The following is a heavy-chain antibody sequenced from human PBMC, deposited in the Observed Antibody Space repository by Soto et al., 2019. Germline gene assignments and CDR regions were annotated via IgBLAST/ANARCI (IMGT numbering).Heavy chain of an antibody. CDR2: ISGSGGST. J-gene: IGHJ4*02. V-gene: IGHV3-23*01. D-gene: IGHD3-3*01. CDR3: AKIPYDFWSGYIDY. Sequence: AMSWMRQAPGKGLEGVSAISGSGGSTYYADSVKGRFTISRDNSKNTLYLQMNSLRAEDTAVYYCAKIPYDFWSGYIDYSGQGTLVTVS. CDR1: A.